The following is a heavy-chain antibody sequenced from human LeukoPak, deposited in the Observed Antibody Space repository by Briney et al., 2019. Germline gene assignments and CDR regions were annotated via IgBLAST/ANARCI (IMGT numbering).Heavy chain of an antibody. CDR1: GFTFSDYY. D-gene: IGHD1-14*01. CDR2: ISSSGSSI. Sequence: PGGSLRLSCAASGFTFSDYYMSWIRQAPGTGLEAVSYISSSGSSIYYADSVKGRFTISRDKDKNSLYLQMNSLRAEDTAVYYCASGIDYYYYYGIDVWGQGTTVTVSS. CDR3: ASGIDYYYYYGIDV. V-gene: IGHV3-11*01. J-gene: IGHJ6*01.